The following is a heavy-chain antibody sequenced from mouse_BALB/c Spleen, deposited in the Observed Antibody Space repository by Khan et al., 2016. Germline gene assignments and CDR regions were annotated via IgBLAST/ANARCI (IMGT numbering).Heavy chain of an antibody. CDR2: INTYTGEP. CDR1: GYTFTNYG. D-gene: IGHD1-1*01. J-gene: IGHJ3*01. CDR3: ARRHYGSSYDAWFAY. Sequence: QIQLVQSGPELKKPGETVKISCKAPGYTFTNYGMNWVKQAPGKGLKWMGWINTYTGEPTYADDFKGRFAFSLETSASTAYLQINNLKNEDTATYFCARRHYGSSYDAWFAYWGQGTLVTVSA. V-gene: IGHV9-3-1*01.